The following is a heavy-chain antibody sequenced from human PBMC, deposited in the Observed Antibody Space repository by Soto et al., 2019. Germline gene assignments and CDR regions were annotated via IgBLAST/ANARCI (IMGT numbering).Heavy chain of an antibody. CDR1: GGSISSYY. CDR3: ARLNYDYVWGSYRQDWDSYYFDY. CDR2: VYYSGST. D-gene: IGHD3-16*02. Sequence: SETLSLTCTVSGGSISSYYWSWIRQPTGKGLEWIGYVYYSGSTNYNPSLKSRVTISVDTSKNQFSLKLSSVTAADTAVYYCARLNYDYVWGSYRQDWDSYYFDYWGQGTLVTVSS. J-gene: IGHJ4*02. V-gene: IGHV4-59*08.